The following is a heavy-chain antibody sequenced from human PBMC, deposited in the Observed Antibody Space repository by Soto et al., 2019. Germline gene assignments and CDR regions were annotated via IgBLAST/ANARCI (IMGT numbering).Heavy chain of an antibody. D-gene: IGHD6-19*01. CDR2: ISYDGSNK. Sequence: VQLVESGGGVVQPGRSLRLSCAASGFTFSSYAMHWVRQAPGKGLEWVAVISYDGSNKFYADSVKGRFTISRDNSKNTLYLQMNSLRTEDTAVFYCARGRVAGTPYYYGMDVWGQGTTVTVSS. CDR3: ARGRVAGTPYYYGMDV. CDR1: GFTFSSYA. J-gene: IGHJ6*02. V-gene: IGHV3-30-3*01.